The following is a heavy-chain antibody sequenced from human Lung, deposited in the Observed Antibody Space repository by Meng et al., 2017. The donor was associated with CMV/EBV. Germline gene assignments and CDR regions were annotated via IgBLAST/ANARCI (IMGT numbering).Heavy chain of an antibody. CDR1: GYTFTDYY. V-gene: IGHV1-2*02. CDR2: INPNSGGT. J-gene: IGHJ4*02. D-gene: IGHD5-12*01. CDR3: ARVQTYRGYEFAS. Sequence: VKVSCKASGYTFTDYYMHWVRQAPGQGLEWMGWINPNSGGTSYAQKFQGSVTMTRDTSIGTPYMERSSLRSDDTAVYYCARVQTYRGYEFASWGRGTLVTVSS.